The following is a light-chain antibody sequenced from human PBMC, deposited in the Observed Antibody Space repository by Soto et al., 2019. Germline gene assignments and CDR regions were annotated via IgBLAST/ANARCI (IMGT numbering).Light chain of an antibody. CDR2: GSS. Sequence: EVVLTQSPGTLSLSPGERATLSCRASQSVSNNYLAWYQQKPGQSPKLLIFGSSDRATGIPYRFSGSGSGTDFTLTISTMEPEYFSVYYCQQYGSSPPYTFGQGTKLEIK. CDR1: QSVSNNY. V-gene: IGKV3-20*01. J-gene: IGKJ2*01. CDR3: QQYGSSPPYT.